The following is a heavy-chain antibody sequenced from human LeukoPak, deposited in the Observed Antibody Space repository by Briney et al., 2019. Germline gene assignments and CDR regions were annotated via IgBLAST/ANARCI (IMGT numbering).Heavy chain of an antibody. D-gene: IGHD2-21*01. V-gene: IGHV3-48*01. CDR3: ARLPGGVVIDAGLY. CDR2: ISSSGSTI. J-gene: IGHJ4*02. CDR1: GFTFSSYD. Sequence: GGSLRLSCAASGFTFSSYDMNWVRQAPGKGLEWVSYISSSGSTIYYADSVKGRVTISRDNAKNSLYLQMNSLRAEDTAMYYCARLPGGVVIDAGLYWGQGTLVTVSS.